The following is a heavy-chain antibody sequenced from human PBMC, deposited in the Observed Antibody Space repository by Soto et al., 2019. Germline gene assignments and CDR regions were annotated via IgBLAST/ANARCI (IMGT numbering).Heavy chain of an antibody. Sequence: PGGSLRLSCAASGFTFSSYSMNWVRQAPGKGLEWVSHISSSSSTIYHADSAKGRFTISRDNAKNSLYLQMNNLRAEDTAVYYCARAYYGSVPFDRWGQGTLVTVSS. CDR1: GFTFSSYS. D-gene: IGHD3-10*01. CDR2: ISSSSSTI. CDR3: ARAYYGSVPFDR. V-gene: IGHV3-48*04. J-gene: IGHJ4*02.